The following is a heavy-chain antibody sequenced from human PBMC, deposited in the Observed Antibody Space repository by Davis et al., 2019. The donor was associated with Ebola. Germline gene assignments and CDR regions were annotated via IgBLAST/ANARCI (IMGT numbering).Heavy chain of an antibody. J-gene: IGHJ2*01. V-gene: IGHV3-30*03. Sequence: GESLKISCAASGFNFSNYGMHWVRQAPGKGLEWVAVVSHDGSQRYYADSVKGRFAISRDNSKNTLYLQMNNLRAEDTAVYYCARHASGDFWYFGLWGRGTLVTVSS. D-gene: IGHD4-17*01. CDR1: GFNFSNYG. CDR3: ARHASGDFWYFGL. CDR2: VSHDGSQR.